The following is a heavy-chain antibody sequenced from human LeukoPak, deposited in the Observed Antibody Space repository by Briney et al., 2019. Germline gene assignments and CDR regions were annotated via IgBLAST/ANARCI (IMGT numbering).Heavy chain of an antibody. V-gene: IGHV1-8*01. Sequence: ASVKVSCKASGYTFTSYDINWVRQATGQGLEWMRWMNPNSGNTGYAQKFQGRVTMPRNTSISTAYMELSSLRSEDTAVYYCARAYYDSSGYYPRFDYWGQGTLVTVSS. CDR3: ARAYYDSSGYYPRFDY. CDR1: GYTFTSYD. J-gene: IGHJ4*02. D-gene: IGHD3-22*01. CDR2: MNPNSGNT.